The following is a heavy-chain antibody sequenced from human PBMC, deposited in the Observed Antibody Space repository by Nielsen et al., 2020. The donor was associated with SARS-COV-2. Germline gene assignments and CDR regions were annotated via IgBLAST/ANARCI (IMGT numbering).Heavy chain of an antibody. CDR3: ARFSPAAAADL. CDR1: GGSIGRYC. CDR2: ISHSGST. V-gene: IGHV4-59*01. D-gene: IGHD6-13*01. J-gene: IGHJ4*02. Sequence: SETLSLTCTVSGGSIGRYCWTWIRQPPGKGLEWIGYISHSGSTNYNPSLKSRVSMSVDTAKNQFSLRLSSLTAVDTAMYYCARFSPAAAADLWGQGTLVTVSS.